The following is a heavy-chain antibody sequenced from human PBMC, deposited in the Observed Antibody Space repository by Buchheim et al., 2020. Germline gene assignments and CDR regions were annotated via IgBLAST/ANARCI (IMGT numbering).Heavy chain of an antibody. CDR2: ISYDGSNK. CDR3: AKDHYDSSGDKIYRLGIFDY. Sequence: QVQLVESGGGVVQPGRSLRLSCAASGFTFSSYGMHWVRQAPGKGLEWVAVISYDGSNKYYADSVKGRFTISRDHSKNTLYMQMNSLRAEDTAVYYCAKDHYDSSGDKIYRLGIFDYWGQGTL. D-gene: IGHD3-22*01. J-gene: IGHJ4*02. CDR1: GFTFSSYG. V-gene: IGHV3-30*18.